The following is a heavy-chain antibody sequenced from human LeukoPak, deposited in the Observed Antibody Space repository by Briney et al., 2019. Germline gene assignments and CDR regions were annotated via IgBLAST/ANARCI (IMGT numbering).Heavy chain of an antibody. CDR3: ARWGGGEDTAMVGYYYYYYMDV. J-gene: IGHJ6*03. CDR1: GGTFSSYA. D-gene: IGHD5-18*01. V-gene: IGHV1-69*05. Sequence: GSSVKVSCKASGGTFSSYAISWVRQAPGQGLEWMGGIIPIFGTANYAQKFQGRVTMTRDMSTSTVYMELSSLRSEDTGVYYCARWGGGEDTAMVGYYYYYYMDVWGKGTTVTVSS. CDR2: IIPIFGTA.